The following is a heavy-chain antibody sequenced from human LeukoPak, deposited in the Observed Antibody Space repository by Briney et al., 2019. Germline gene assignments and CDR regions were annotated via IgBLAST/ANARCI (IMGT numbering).Heavy chain of an antibody. CDR3: ARTYYYGSGSYYPFDY. CDR2: IYYSGST. V-gene: IGHV4-59*01. Sequence: SETLSLTCTVSGGSMSSYYWSWIRQPPGKGLEWIGYIYYSGSTNYNPSLKSRVTISVDTSKNQFSLKLSSVTAADTAVYYSARTYYYGSGSYYPFDYWGQGTLVTVSS. D-gene: IGHD3-10*01. J-gene: IGHJ4*02. CDR1: GGSMSSYY.